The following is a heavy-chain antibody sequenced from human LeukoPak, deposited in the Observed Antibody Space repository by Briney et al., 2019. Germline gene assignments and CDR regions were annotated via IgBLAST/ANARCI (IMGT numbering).Heavy chain of an antibody. D-gene: IGHD3-22*01. J-gene: IGHJ3*02. CDR2: INWNSGSI. CDR1: GFTFDDYG. V-gene: IGHV3-9*01. Sequence: PGGSLRLSCAASGFTFDDYGMHWVRQAPGKGLEWVSGINWNSGSIGYADSVKGRFTISRDNAKNSLYLQMNSLRAEDTAVYYCAKDRQRGVKYDSSGASAFDIWGQGTMVTVSS. CDR3: AKDRQRGVKYDSSGASAFDI.